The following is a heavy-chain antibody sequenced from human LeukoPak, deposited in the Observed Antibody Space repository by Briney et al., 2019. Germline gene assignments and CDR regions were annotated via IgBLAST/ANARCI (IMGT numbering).Heavy chain of an antibody. Sequence: GGSLRLSCAASGFTFSSYGMHWVRQAPGKGLEWVALISYDGSNEYYADSVKGRFTVSRDNSKNTLYLQMNSLRAADTAVYYCAKLMRHMMEDVLDLWGQGTVVTVSS. CDR2: ISYDGSNE. V-gene: IGHV3-30*18. D-gene: IGHD3-16*01. CDR3: AKLMRHMMEDVLDL. J-gene: IGHJ3*01. CDR1: GFTFSSYG.